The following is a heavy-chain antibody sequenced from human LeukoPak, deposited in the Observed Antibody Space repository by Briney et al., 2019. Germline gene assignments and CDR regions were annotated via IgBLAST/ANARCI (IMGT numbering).Heavy chain of an antibody. CDR3: ARGGVAYYDILTGYPPPYFDY. V-gene: IGHV4-39*07. CDR2: IYYSGGT. Sequence: SETLSLTCTVSGGSISSSSYYWGWIRQPPGKGLEWIGSIYYSGGTYYNPSLKSRVTISVDTSKNQFSLKLSSVTAADTAVYYCARGGVAYYDILTGYPPPYFDYWGQGTLVTVSS. D-gene: IGHD3-9*01. CDR1: GGSISSSSYY. J-gene: IGHJ4*02.